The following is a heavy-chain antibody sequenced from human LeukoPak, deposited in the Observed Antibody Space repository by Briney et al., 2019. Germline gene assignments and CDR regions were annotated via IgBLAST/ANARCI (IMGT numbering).Heavy chain of an antibody. CDR3: AREWELNS. J-gene: IGHJ5*02. V-gene: IGHV3-48*03. CDR1: GFTFSSYE. D-gene: IGHD1-26*01. CDR2: ISSSGSTI. Sequence: RAGGSLRLSCAASGFTFSSYEMNWVRQAPGEGLEWVSYISSSGSTIYYADSVKGRFTISRDNAKNSLYLQMNSLRAEDTAVYYCAREWELNSWGQGTLVTVSS.